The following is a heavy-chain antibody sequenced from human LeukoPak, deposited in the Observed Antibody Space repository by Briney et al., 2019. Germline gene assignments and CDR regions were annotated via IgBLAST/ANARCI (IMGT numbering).Heavy chain of an antibody. V-gene: IGHV4-34*01. CDR1: GGSFSGYY. CDR2: INHSGST. Sequence: KPSETLSLTCAVYGGSFSGYYWSWIRQPPGKGLEWIGEINHSGSTNYNPSLKSRVTISVDTSKNQFSLKLSSVTAADTAVYYCARAAVLQRGIDYWGQGTLATVSS. CDR3: ARAAVLQRGIDY. D-gene: IGHD1-1*01. J-gene: IGHJ4*02.